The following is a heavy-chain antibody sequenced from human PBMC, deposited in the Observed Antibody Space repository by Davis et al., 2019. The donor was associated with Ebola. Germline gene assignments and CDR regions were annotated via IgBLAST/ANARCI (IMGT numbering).Heavy chain of an antibody. CDR2: ILSRGRSI. CDR3: AKEPVWTGDYDY. J-gene: IGHJ4*02. Sequence: GESLKISCAASGFTFRNYCMHWVRQAPGKGLEWVGIILSRGRSIFYAESVKGRFTITRDNSKNTLFLEVDSLRVEDTAVYYCAKEPVWTGDYDYWGQGTLVTVSS. V-gene: IGHV3-30*02. D-gene: IGHD3/OR15-3a*01. CDR1: GFTFRNYC.